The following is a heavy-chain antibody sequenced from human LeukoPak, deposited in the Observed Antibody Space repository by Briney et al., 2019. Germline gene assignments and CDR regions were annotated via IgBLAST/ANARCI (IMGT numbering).Heavy chain of an antibody. CDR2: IYYSGST. CDR1: GGSVSSGSYY. J-gene: IGHJ6*02. Sequence: PSETLSLTCTVSGGSVSSGSYYWSWIRQPPGKGLEWIGYIYYSGSTNYNPSLKSRVTISVDTSKNQFSLQLNSVTPEDTAVYYCARDEYGDYYGMDVWGQGTTVTVSS. D-gene: IGHD4-17*01. CDR3: ARDEYGDYYGMDV. V-gene: IGHV4-61*01.